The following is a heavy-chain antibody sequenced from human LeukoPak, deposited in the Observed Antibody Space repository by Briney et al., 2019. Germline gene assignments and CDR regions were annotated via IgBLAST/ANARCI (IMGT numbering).Heavy chain of an antibody. CDR2: IHPNTGAT. V-gene: IGHV1-2*02. J-gene: IGHJ4*02. D-gene: IGHD5-12*01. CDR1: GYTFTDYY. Sequence: GASVKVSCKTSGYTFTDYYLHWVRQAPGQGLEWVGWIHPNTGATHYAQKFQGRLTMTRDTSISTVYMELTRLRSDDTAVYYCARDMGRYSGYDYDYWRQGTLVTASS. CDR3: ARDMGRYSGYDYDY.